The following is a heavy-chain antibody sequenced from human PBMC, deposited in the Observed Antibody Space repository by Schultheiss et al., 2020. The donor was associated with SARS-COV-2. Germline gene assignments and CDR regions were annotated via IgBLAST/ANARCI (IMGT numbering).Heavy chain of an antibody. V-gene: IGHV3-48*03. J-gene: IGHJ3*02. D-gene: IGHD3-3*01. Sequence: GGSLRLSCAASGFTFSSYEMNWVRQAPGKGLEWVSYISSSGSTIYYADSVKGRFTISRDNAKNSLYLQMNSLRAEDTAVYYCARGYTYYDFWSGYPTPHDAFDIWGQGTMVTVSS. CDR2: ISSSGSTI. CDR3: ARGYTYYDFWSGYPTPHDAFDI. CDR1: GFTFSSYE.